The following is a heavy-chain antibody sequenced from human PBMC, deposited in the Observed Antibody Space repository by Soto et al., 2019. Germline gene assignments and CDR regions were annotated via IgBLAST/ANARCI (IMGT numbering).Heavy chain of an antibody. V-gene: IGHV1-18*04. CDR2: ISAYNGNT. J-gene: IGHJ5*02. D-gene: IGHD2-2*01. CDR3: ARDGIVVVPAARGSKEGWFDP. CDR1: GYTFTSYG. Sequence: QVQLVQSGAEVKKPGASVKVSCKASGYTFTSYGISWVRQAPGQGLEWMGWISAYNGNTNYAQKLQGRVTMTTDTATSTAYMELRSLRSDDTAVYYCARDGIVVVPAARGSKEGWFDPWGQGTLVTVSS.